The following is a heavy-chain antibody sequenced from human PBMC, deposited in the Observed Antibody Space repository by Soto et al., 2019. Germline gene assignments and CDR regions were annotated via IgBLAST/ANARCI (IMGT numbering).Heavy chain of an antibody. CDR1: GFTFSDYY. J-gene: IGHJ4*02. CDR3: ARGPYDYVWGSDPPHFDY. V-gene: IGHV3-11*01. D-gene: IGHD3-16*02. CDR2: ISSSGSTI. Sequence: PGGSLRLSCAASGFTFSDYYMSWIRQAPGKGLEWVSYISSSGSTIYYVDSVKGRFTISRDNAKNSLYLQMNSLRAEDTAVYYCARGPYDYVWGSDPPHFDYWGQGTLVTVSS.